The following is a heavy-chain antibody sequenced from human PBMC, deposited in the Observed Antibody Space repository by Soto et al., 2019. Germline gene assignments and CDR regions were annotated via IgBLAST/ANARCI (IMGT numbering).Heavy chain of an antibody. V-gene: IGHV3-33*01. D-gene: IGHD3-9*01. CDR2: IWYDGSSQ. J-gene: IGHJ4*02. CDR1: GFNFNTYG. Sequence: QVQLVESGGGVVQPGTSLTLSCEASGFNFNTYGMHWVRQAPGKGLEWVAVIWYDGSSQSYVDSVKGRFTISRDNSKNTVSLQMNSLRAEDTAVYYCARGKFPRTSPGYYLDYWGQGTLVTVSS. CDR3: ARGKFPRTSPGYYLDY.